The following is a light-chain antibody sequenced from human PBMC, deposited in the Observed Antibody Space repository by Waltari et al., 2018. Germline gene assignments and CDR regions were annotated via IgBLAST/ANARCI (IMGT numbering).Light chain of an antibody. J-gene: IGKJ4*01. CDR2: GAS. CDR3: QQYASPPLT. Sequence: EIVLTQSPGTLSLSLGERATLSCRASQSISSSYLAWYQQKSGQAPRLLIYGASSRATGIPDRIRGGGSGTDFTLTISRLEPEDFAVYFCQQYASPPLTFGGGTKVEIK. CDR1: QSISSSY. V-gene: IGKV3-20*01.